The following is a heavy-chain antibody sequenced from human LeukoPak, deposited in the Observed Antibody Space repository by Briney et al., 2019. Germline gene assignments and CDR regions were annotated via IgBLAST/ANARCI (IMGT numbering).Heavy chain of an antibody. J-gene: IGHJ4*02. CDR2: INHSGST. CDR3: ARANYYESSGYSY. Sequence: NPSETLSLTCAVYGGSFSGYYWSWIRQPPGKELEWIGEINHSGSTNYNPSLKSRVTISVDTSKNQFSLKLSSVTAADTAVYYCARANYYESSGYSYWGQGTLVTVSS. CDR1: GGSFSGYY. V-gene: IGHV4-34*01. D-gene: IGHD3-22*01.